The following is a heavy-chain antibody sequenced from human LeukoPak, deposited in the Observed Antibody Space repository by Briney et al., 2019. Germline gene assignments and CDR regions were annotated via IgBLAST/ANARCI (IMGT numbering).Heavy chain of an antibody. CDR2: MNPNSGNT. Sequence: ASVKVSCKASGYTFTSYDINWVRQATGQGLEWMGWMNPNSGNTGYAQKFQGRVTMTRDTSTSTVYMELSSLRSEDTAVYYCARDRSPVVGAGDAFDIWGQGTMVTVSS. V-gene: IGHV1-8*02. CDR3: ARDRSPVVGAGDAFDI. J-gene: IGHJ3*02. D-gene: IGHD1-26*01. CDR1: GYTFTSYD.